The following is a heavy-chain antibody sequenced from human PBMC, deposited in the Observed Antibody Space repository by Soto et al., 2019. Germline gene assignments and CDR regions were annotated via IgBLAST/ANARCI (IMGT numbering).Heavy chain of an antibody. CDR3: ARGRITIFGVVITYYYGMDV. V-gene: IGHV1-69*13. Sequence: ASVKVSCKASGGTFSSCAISWVRQAPGQGLEWMGGIIPIFGTANYAQKFQGRVTITADESTSTAYMELSSLRSEDTAVYYCARGRITIFGVVITYYYGMDVWGQGTTVTVSS. D-gene: IGHD3-3*01. CDR2: IIPIFGTA. CDR1: GGTFSSCA. J-gene: IGHJ6*02.